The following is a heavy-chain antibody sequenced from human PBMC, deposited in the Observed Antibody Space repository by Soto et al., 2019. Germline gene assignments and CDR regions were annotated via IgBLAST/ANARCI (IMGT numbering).Heavy chain of an antibody. CDR3: SSSSGSFDP. CDR2: TYYRSKWYS. CDR1: GDSVSSNNAA. V-gene: IGHV6-1*01. J-gene: IGHJ4*02. Sequence: SQTRSLTCAISGDSVSSNNAAWNWIRQSPSRVLEWLGRTYYRSKWYSGYAVSMKSRITIKPDTSKNQFSLQLNSVTPEDTAVYYCSSSSGSFDPWGRGMMVTVYS. D-gene: IGHD6-19*01.